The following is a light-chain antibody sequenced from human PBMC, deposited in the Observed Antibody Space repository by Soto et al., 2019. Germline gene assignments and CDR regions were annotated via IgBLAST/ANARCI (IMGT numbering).Light chain of an antibody. CDR3: SSYTSSSTPLYV. J-gene: IGLJ1*01. CDR2: EVS. CDR1: SSDVGSYNR. V-gene: IGLV2-18*02. Sequence: QSVLTQPPSVSGSPGQSVTISCTGTSSDVGSYNRVSWYQQPPCTALKLMIYEVSNRPSGVPDFFSGSKSGISASLTFSGLQAEDEADYYCSSYTSSSTPLYVFGTGTKVTVL.